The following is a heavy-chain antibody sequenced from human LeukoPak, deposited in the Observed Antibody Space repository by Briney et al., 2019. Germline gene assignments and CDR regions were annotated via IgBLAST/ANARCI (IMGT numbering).Heavy chain of an antibody. CDR2: ISGSGGST. J-gene: IGHJ6*02. CDR1: GFTFSSYA. CDR3: AKAKYYYESSGSCMDV. Sequence: GGSLRLSCAASGFTFSSYAMSWVRQAPGKGLEWVSAISGSGGSTYYADSVKGRFTISRDNSNSTLYLQMNSLRAEDTAVYYCAKAKYYYESSGSCMDVWGQGTTVTVSS. V-gene: IGHV3-23*01. D-gene: IGHD3-22*01.